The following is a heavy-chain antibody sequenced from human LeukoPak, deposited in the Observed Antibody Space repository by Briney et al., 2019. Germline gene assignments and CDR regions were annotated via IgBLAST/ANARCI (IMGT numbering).Heavy chain of an antibody. CDR2: MNPNSGNT. V-gene: IGHV1-8*01. J-gene: IGHJ6*03. CDR3: ARRRSSSSYYYYYMDV. Sequence: GASVKVSFKASGYTFTSYDINWVRQATGQGLEWMGWMNPNSGNTGYAQKFQGRVTMTRNTSISTAYMELSSLRSEDTAVYYCARRRSSSSYYYYYMDVWGRGTTVTVSS. CDR1: GYTFTSYD. D-gene: IGHD6-13*01.